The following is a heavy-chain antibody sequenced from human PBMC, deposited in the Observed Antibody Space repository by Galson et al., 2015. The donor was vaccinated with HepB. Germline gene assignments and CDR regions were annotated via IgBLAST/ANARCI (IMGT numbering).Heavy chain of an antibody. J-gene: IGHJ5*02. CDR1: GYTLTELS. CDR2: FDPEDGET. CDR3: ATAIDCSSTSCYTRGGWFDP. V-gene: IGHV1-24*01. D-gene: IGHD2-2*02. Sequence: SVKVSCKVSGYTLTELSMHWVRQAPGKGLEWMGGFDPEDGETIYAQKFQGRVTMTEDTSTDTAYMELSSLRSEDTAVYYCATAIDCSSTSCYTRGGWFDPWGQGTLVTVSS.